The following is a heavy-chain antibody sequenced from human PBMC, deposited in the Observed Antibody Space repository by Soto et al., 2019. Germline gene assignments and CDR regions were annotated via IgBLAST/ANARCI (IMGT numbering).Heavy chain of an antibody. D-gene: IGHD3-22*01. Sequence: SVKVSCKASGGTFSSYAISWVRQAPGQGLEWMGGIIPIFGTANYAQKFQGRVTITADKSTSTAYMELSSLRSEDTAVYYCAGGDSSGYYAPGGLDAFDIWGQGTMVTVSS. CDR2: IIPIFGTA. J-gene: IGHJ3*02. CDR3: AGGDSSGYYAPGGLDAFDI. V-gene: IGHV1-69*06. CDR1: GGTFSSYA.